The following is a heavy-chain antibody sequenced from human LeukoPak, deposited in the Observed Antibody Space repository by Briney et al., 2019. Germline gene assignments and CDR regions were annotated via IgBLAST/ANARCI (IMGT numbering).Heavy chain of an antibody. V-gene: IGHV3-53*01. CDR2: IYSGGST. D-gene: IGHD3-10*01. Sequence: GASLRLSCTASGFTVSSNYMSWVRQAPGKGLEWVSVIYSGGSTYYADSVKGRFTISRDNSKNTLYLQMNSLRAEDTAVYYCAREIRDWYFDLWGRGTLVTVSS. CDR3: AREIRDWYFDL. CDR1: GFTVSSNY. J-gene: IGHJ2*01.